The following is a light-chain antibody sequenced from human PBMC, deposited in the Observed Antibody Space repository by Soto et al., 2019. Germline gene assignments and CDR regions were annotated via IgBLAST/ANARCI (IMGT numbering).Light chain of an antibody. V-gene: IGKV1-17*01. CDR3: LQHSDYPFT. J-gene: IGKJ5*01. CDR1: QGIRDA. CDR2: SAS. Sequence: DLQMTQSPSSVSSSVGCMCTIAFLASQGIRDALGWYQQKPGKVPKRLIYSASSLQSGVPSRFSGSGPETEFTLTISSLQPEDFATYYCLQHSDYPFTFGQGTRLPIK.